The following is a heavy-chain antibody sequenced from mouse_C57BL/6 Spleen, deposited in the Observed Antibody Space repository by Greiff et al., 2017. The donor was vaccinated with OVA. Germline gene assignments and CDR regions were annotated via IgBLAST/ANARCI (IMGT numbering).Heavy chain of an antibody. J-gene: IGHJ1*03. D-gene: IGHD1-1*01. CDR3: ARDRGTVVATGFDV. V-gene: IGHV5-4*01. Sequence: EVQLVESGGGLVKPGGSLKLSCAASGFTFSSYAMSWVRQTPEKRLEWVATISDGGSYTYYPDNVKGRFTISGDNAKNNLYLQMSNLKSEDTAMYYCARDRGTVVATGFDVWGTGTTVTVSS. CDR1: GFTFSSYA. CDR2: ISDGGSYT.